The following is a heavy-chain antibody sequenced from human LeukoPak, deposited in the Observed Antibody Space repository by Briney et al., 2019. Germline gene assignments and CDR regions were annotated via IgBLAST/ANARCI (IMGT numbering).Heavy chain of an antibody. D-gene: IGHD6-13*01. V-gene: IGHV4-34*01. Sequence: SETLSLTCAVNGGSFSGYYWSWIRQPPGKGLEWIGEINHSGSTNYNPSLKSRVTISVDTSKNQFSLELSSVTAADTAVYYCARGIAAAGPFDYWGQGTLVTVSS. CDR1: GGSFSGYY. CDR3: ARGIAAAGPFDY. J-gene: IGHJ4*02. CDR2: INHSGST.